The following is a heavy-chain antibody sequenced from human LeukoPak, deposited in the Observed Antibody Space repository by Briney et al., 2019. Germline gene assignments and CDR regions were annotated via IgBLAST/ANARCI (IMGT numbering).Heavy chain of an antibody. V-gene: IGHV3-30*03. Sequence: GGSLRLSCAASGFTFSSYGMHWVRQAPGKGLEWVAVISYDGSNKYYADSVKGRFTISRDNSKNTLYLQMNSLRAEDTAVYYCARDLCSSTSCYAFYLDYWGQGTLVTVSS. D-gene: IGHD2-2*01. CDR1: GFTFSSYG. J-gene: IGHJ4*02. CDR2: ISYDGSNK. CDR3: ARDLCSSTSCYAFYLDY.